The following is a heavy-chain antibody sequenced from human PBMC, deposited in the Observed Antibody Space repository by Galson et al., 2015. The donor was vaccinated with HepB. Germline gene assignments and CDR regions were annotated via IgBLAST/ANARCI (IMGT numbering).Heavy chain of an antibody. J-gene: IGHJ4*02. CDR2: IFPDDSDT. V-gene: IGHV5-51*03. CDR1: GYYFPTWW. D-gene: IGHD2/OR15-2a*01. Sequence: QSGAEVKKSGESLKISCKGSGYYFPTWWIGWVRQRPGKGLEWMGIIFPDDSDTRYSPSFQGQVTMSAGRSINTAYLQWSSLKASDTAMYYCARRRFDSSTTYNFDYWGPGTLVTVSS. CDR3: ARRRFDSSTTYNFDY.